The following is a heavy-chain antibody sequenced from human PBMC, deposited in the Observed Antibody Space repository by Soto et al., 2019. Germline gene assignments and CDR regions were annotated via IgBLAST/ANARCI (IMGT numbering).Heavy chain of an antibody. J-gene: IGHJ4*02. CDR3: ARGVYDSSGYTPSAYYFDY. D-gene: IGHD3-22*01. CDR2: IIPIFDTA. Sequence: QVQLVQSGAEVKKPGSSVKVSCKASGGTFSSYAISWVRQAPGQGLEWMGGIIPIFDTANYAQKFQGRVTITADESTSTAYMELSSLRSEDTAVYYCARGVYDSSGYTPSAYYFDYWGQGTLVTVSS. CDR1: GGTFSSYA. V-gene: IGHV1-69*12.